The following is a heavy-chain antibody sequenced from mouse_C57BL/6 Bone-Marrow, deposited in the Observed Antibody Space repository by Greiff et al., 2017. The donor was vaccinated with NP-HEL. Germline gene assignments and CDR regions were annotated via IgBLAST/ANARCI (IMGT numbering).Heavy chain of an antibody. D-gene: IGHD1-1*01. CDR3: ARGDWIYYGSSYWYFDV. CDR2: IYIGNGYT. V-gene: IGHV1-58*01. J-gene: IGHJ1*03. CDR1: GYTFTSYG. Sequence: EVQLQQSGAELVRPGSSVKMSCKTSGYTFTSYGINWVKQRPGQGLEWIGYIYIGNGYTEYNEKFKGKATLTSDTSSSTAYMQLSSLTSEDSAIYFCARGDWIYYGSSYWYFDVWGTGTTVTVSS.